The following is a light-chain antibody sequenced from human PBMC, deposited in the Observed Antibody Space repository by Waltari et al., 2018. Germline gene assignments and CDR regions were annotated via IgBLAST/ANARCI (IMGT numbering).Light chain of an antibody. V-gene: IGLV2-11*01. CDR2: EVS. CDR1: SSDIGTYNY. CDR3: SSYAGSNTLL. J-gene: IGLJ2*01. Sequence: QAALTQPRSVSGSPGKSVTISCTGTSSDIGTYNYVSWYQKHPGTAPKLMIYEVSKRPSGVSDRFSGSKSGNTASLTISGLQAEDEADYYCSSYAGSNTLLFGGGTRLTVL.